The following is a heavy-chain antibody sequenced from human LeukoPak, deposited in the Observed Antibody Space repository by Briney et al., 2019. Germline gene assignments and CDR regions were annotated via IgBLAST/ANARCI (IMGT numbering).Heavy chain of an antibody. Sequence: GGSLRLSCAASGFTFSSYAMSWVRQAPGKGLEWVSAISGSGGTTYYADSVKGRFTISRDNSKNTLYLQMNSLRTEDTAVYYCARRSGPTRYFDYWGQGTLVTVSS. V-gene: IGHV3-23*01. D-gene: IGHD1-26*01. CDR3: ARRSGPTRYFDY. CDR1: GFTFSSYA. CDR2: ISGSGGTT. J-gene: IGHJ4*02.